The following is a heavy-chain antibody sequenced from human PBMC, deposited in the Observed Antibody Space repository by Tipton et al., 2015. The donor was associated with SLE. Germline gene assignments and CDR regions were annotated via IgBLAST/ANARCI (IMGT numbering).Heavy chain of an antibody. V-gene: IGHV5-51*03. CDR3: ARGHYYGSGSYYNRAFDI. D-gene: IGHD3-10*01. CDR1: GYSFTSYW. Sequence: QLVQSGAEVKKPGESLKISCEGSGYSFTSYWIGWVRQMPGKGLEWMGIIYPGDSDTRYSPSFQGQVTISADKSISTAYLQWSSLKASDTAMYYCARGHYYGSGSYYNRAFDIWGQGTMVTVSS. CDR2: IYPGDSDT. J-gene: IGHJ3*02.